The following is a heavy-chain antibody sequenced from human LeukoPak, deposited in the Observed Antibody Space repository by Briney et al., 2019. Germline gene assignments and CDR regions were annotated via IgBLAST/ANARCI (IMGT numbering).Heavy chain of an antibody. J-gene: IGHJ4*02. Sequence: SGGSLRLSCAASGLTFSNAWMSWVRQAPGKGLEWVCRIKSKTDGGTTDYAAAVKGRFTISRDDSKNTLYLQMNGLKTEDTAVYYCTTEGVLLWFGELLGGYFDYWGQGTLVTVSS. V-gene: IGHV3-15*01. CDR3: TTEGVLLWFGELLGGYFDY. CDR1: GLTFSNAW. CDR2: IKSKTDGGTT. D-gene: IGHD3-10*01.